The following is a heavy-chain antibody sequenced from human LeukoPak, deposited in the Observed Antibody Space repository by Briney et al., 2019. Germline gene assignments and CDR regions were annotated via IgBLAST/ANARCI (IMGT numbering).Heavy chain of an antibody. CDR3: AIQYYYDSSGYYSPSYYFDY. CDR1: GYTFTSYA. CDR2: IIPIFGTA. Sequence: SVKVSCKASGYTFTSYAMNWVRQAPGQGLEWMGGIIPIFGTANYAQKFQGRVTITADESTSTAYMELSSLRSEDTAVYYCAIQYYYDSSGYYSPSYYFDYWGQGTLVTVSS. V-gene: IGHV1-69*13. J-gene: IGHJ4*02. D-gene: IGHD3-22*01.